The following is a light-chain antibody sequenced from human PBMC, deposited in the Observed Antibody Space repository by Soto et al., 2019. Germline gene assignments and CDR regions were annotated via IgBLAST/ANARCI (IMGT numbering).Light chain of an antibody. CDR3: CSYAGNPYV. CDR1: GSDVGSYNS. CDR2: XXX. Sequence: QSVLTQPASVSGSPGQSIAISCTGTGSDVGSYNSVSWYQQHPGKAPKLMXXXXXXXPSXXXXRFSGSKSGNTASLTISGLQAEDEADYYCCSYAGNPYVFGTGTKVTVL. V-gene: IGLV2-23*02. J-gene: IGLJ1*01.